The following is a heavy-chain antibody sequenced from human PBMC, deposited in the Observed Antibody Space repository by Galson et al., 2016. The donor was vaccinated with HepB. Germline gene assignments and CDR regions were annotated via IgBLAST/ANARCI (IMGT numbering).Heavy chain of an antibody. D-gene: IGHD3-3*01. CDR1: GFTFSSYG. CDR2: ISYVGSKK. Sequence: SLRLSCAASGFTFSSYGMYWVRQAPGKGLEWVAVISYVGSKKYYADSVKGRITISRDNSKNQLYLQMSSLRAEDTAVYYCAKDEFLEGDYYYYGMDVWGQGTTVTVSS. J-gene: IGHJ6*02. CDR3: AKDEFLEGDYYYYGMDV. V-gene: IGHV3-30*18.